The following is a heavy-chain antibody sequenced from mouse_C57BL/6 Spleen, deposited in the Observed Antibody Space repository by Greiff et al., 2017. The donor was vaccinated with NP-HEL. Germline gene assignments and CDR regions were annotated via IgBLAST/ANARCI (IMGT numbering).Heavy chain of an antibody. J-gene: IGHJ1*03. CDR1: GYTFTSYW. CDR3: ARVYDYDGYSDV. V-gene: IGHV1-64*01. CDR2: IHPNSGST. D-gene: IGHD2-4*01. Sequence: QVQLQQPGAELVKPGASVKLSCKASGYTFTSYWMHWVKQRPGQGLEWIGMIHPNSGSTNYNEKFKSKATLTVDKSSSTAYMQLSSLTSEDSAVYYCARVYDYDGYSDVWGTGTTVTVSS.